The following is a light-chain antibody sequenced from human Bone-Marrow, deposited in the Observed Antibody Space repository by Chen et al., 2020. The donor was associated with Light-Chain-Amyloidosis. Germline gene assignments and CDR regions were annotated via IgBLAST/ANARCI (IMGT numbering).Light chain of an antibody. CDR2: EVS. CDR3: SSYTSIGKVV. Sequence: QSVLTQPASVSGSPGQSITISCNGTTSDVGGYNYVSWYQQYPGKAPKLMISEVSDRPSGVSNRFSGSKSGNTASLTISGLQAEDEADYYCSSYTSIGKVVFGGGTTVTVL. J-gene: IGLJ2*01. V-gene: IGLV2-14*01. CDR1: TSDVGGYNY.